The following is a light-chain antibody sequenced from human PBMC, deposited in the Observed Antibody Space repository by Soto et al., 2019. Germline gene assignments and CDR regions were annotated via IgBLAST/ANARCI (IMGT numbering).Light chain of an antibody. Sequence: DIQMTQSPSSLSASVGNRVTITCRASQTISNYLNCYQQIPGKPPRLLINAASSLQSGVPSRFSGSGSGTDFTLTISSLQPEDFATYYCQQSYSTLWTFGQGTKVDIK. CDR3: QQSYSTLWT. CDR1: QTISNY. J-gene: IGKJ1*01. V-gene: IGKV1-39*01. CDR2: AAS.